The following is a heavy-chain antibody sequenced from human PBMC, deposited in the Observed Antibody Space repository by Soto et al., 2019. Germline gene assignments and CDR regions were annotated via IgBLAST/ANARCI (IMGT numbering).Heavy chain of an antibody. D-gene: IGHD6-6*01. J-gene: IGHJ4*02. V-gene: IGHV3-11*05. CDR1: GFTFSDYD. CDR3: ARDPSRRSPPDY. CDR2: ISSTSAYT. Sequence: QVQLVESGGGLVKPGGSLRLSCAASGFTFSDYDMTWFRQAPGKGLEWIAYISSTSAYTDYASAVKGRFTISRDNAKNSLYLQMNSLRNEDKDVYYCARDPSRRSPPDYWGQGTLVTVSP.